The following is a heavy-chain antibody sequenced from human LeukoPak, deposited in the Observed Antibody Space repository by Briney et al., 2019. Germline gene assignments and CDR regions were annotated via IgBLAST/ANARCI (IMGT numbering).Heavy chain of an antibody. V-gene: IGHV3-23*01. CDR2: ISGSGGST. J-gene: IGHJ4*02. CDR3: AKDPRWLLPNY. CDR1: GFTFSSYA. Sequence: GGSLRLSCAASGFTFSSYAMSWVCQAPGKGLEWVSAISGSGGSTYYADSVKGRFTISRDNSKNTLYLQMNSLRAEDTAVHYCAKDPRWLLPNYWGQGTLVTVSS. D-gene: IGHD4-23*01.